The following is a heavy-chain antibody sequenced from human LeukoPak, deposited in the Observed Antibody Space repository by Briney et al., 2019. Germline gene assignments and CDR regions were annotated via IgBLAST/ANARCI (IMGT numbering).Heavy chain of an antibody. CDR1: GGSISSSYYY. D-gene: IGHD3-22*01. CDR3: ARSSGYYPQWAFDI. CDR2: IYYSGST. Sequence: SETLSLTCTVSGGSISSSYYYWGWIRQPPGKGLEWIGSIYYSGSTYYNPSLKSRVTISVDTSQNQFSLKLSSVTAADTAVYYCARSSGYYPQWAFDIWGQGTMVTVSS. J-gene: IGHJ3*02. V-gene: IGHV4-39*01.